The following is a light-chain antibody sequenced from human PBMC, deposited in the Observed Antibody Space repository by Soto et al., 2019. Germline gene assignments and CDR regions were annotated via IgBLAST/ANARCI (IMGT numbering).Light chain of an antibody. Sequence: EIVLTQSPGTLSLSPVERATLSCRASQSVSSGFLAWYQQKPGQAPRLLIYGASSRATGIPDRFSGSGSGTDFTLTISRLEPEDFAVYYCQQYGSSPWTFGQGTKVEFK. CDR1: QSVSSGF. V-gene: IGKV3-20*01. CDR2: GAS. J-gene: IGKJ1*01. CDR3: QQYGSSPWT.